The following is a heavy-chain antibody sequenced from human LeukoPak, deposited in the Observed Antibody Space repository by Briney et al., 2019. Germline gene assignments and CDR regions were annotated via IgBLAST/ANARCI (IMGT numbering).Heavy chain of an antibody. Sequence: GGSLRLSCAASGFTFSDYYMSWIRQAPGKGLEWVSYISSSSSYTNYADSVKDRFTISRDNAKNSLYLQMNSLRAEDTAVYYCASYGMTTVTTTDNWFDPWGQGTLVTVSS. D-gene: IGHD4-17*01. CDR1: GFTFSDYY. J-gene: IGHJ5*02. V-gene: IGHV3-11*06. CDR2: ISSSSSYT. CDR3: ASYGMTTVTTTDNWFDP.